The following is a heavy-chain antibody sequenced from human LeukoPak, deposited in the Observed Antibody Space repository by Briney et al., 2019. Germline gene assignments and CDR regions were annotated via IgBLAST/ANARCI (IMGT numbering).Heavy chain of an antibody. J-gene: IGHJ6*03. V-gene: IGHV1-2*02. D-gene: IGHD1-26*01. CDR2: INPNSGGT. CDR1: GYTFTGYY. CDR3: ARSPSMSGYYMDV. Sequence: WASVKVSCTASGYTFTGYYMHWVRQAPGQGLEWMGWINPNSGGTNYAQKFQGRVTMTRDTSISTAYMELSRLRSDDTAVYYCARSPSMSGYYMDVWGKGTTVTVSS.